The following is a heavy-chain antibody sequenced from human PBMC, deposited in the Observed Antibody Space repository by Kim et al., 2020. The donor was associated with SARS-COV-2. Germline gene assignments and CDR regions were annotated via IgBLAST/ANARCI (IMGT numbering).Heavy chain of an antibody. CDR1: GDSVSSNSAA. CDR3: ARDSGRGFGYCSSTSCPIFFDI. J-gene: IGHJ3*02. V-gene: IGHV6-1*01. CDR2: TYYRSKWYN. D-gene: IGHD2-2*03. Sequence: SQTLSLTCAISGDSVSSNSAAWNWIRQSPSRGLEWLGRTYYRSKWYNDYAVSVKSRITINPDTSKNQFSLQLNSVTPEDTAVYYCARDSGRGFGYCSSTSCPIFFDIWGQGTMVTVSS.